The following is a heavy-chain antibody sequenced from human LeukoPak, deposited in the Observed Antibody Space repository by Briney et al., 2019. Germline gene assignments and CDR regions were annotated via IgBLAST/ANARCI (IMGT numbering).Heavy chain of an antibody. Sequence: NPSGTLSLTCAVSGDSISSDYWWSWVRQPPGKGLEWIGEIYHSGSSNYNPSLKSRVTISLDKSKNQFYLRLSSVTAADTAIYYCTRGRDYYWGYWGQGTLVTVSS. CDR1: GDSISSDYW. CDR3: TRGRDYYWGY. CDR2: IYHSGSS. V-gene: IGHV4-4*02. D-gene: IGHD3-16*01. J-gene: IGHJ4*02.